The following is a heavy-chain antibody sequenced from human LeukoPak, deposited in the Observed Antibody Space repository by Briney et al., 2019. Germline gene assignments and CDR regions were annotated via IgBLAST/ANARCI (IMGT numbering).Heavy chain of an antibody. V-gene: IGHV3-23*01. CDR1: GFTFSSYA. CDR2: ISGSGGST. J-gene: IGHJ4*02. CDR3: AKTSYDSSGYYYFDY. D-gene: IGHD3-22*01. Sequence: GGSLRLSCAASGFTFSSYAMSWVHQAPGKGLEWVSAISGSGGSTYYADSVKGRFTISRDNSKNTLYLQMNSPRAEDTAVYYCAKTSYDSSGYYYFDYWGQGTLVTVSS.